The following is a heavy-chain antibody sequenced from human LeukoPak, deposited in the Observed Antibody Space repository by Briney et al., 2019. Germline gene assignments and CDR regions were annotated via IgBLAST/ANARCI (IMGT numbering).Heavy chain of an antibody. Sequence: SETLSLTCTVSGGSISSYYWSWIRQPPGKGLEWIGYVHYSGSTNYNPSLKSRVTISVDTSKNQFSLKLSSVTAADTAVYYCARDIDYGDYVGWFDPWGQGTLVTASS. CDR3: ARDIDYGDYVGWFDP. J-gene: IGHJ5*02. CDR2: VHYSGST. CDR1: GGSISSYY. D-gene: IGHD4-17*01. V-gene: IGHV4-59*01.